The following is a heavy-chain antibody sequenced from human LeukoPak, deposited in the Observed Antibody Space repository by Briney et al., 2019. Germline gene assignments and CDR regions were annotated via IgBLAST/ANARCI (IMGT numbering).Heavy chain of an antibody. J-gene: IGHJ2*01. Sequence: PGGSLRLSCEASGFTPEDYGIHWVRQVPGKGLEWVSGVTWSSRSKKYADSVRGRFSISRDDANNSLFLQMNNLRPEDTALYYCAKDSEARSISWYSHFDLWGRGTLVTVSS. CDR1: GFTPEDYG. CDR2: VTWSSRSK. CDR3: AKDSEARSISWYSHFDL. D-gene: IGHD6-13*01. V-gene: IGHV3-9*02.